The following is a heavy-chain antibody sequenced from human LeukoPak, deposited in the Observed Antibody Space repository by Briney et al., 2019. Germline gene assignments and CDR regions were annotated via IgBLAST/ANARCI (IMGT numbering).Heavy chain of an antibody. CDR2: IIPIFGTA. CDR3: ARCGGYSSGWLPFDY. Sequence: SVKVSCKASGGTFSSYAISWVRQAPGQGLEWMGGIIPIFGTANYAQKFQGRVTITADESTSTAYMELSSLRSEDTAVYYCARCGGYSSGWLPFDYWGQGTLVTVSS. J-gene: IGHJ4*02. D-gene: IGHD6-19*01. V-gene: IGHV1-69*13. CDR1: GGTFSSYA.